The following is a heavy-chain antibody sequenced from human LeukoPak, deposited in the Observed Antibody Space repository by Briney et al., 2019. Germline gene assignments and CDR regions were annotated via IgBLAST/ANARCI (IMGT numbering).Heavy chain of an antibody. J-gene: IGHJ4*02. V-gene: IGHV4-59*01. Sequence: SETLSLTCTVSGGSISSYYWSWIRQPPGKGLEWIGYIYYNGSTNYNPSLKSRVTISVDTSKNQFSLKLSSVTAADTAVYYCARDASSWGFDYWGQGTLVTVSS. CDR3: ARDASSWGFDY. D-gene: IGHD3-16*01. CDR1: GGSISSYY. CDR2: IYYNGST.